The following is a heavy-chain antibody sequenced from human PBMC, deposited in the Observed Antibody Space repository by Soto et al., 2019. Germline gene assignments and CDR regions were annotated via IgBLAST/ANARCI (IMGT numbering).Heavy chain of an antibody. J-gene: IGHJ3*02. CDR1: GFTFSSYG. CDR3: AKASGILWFGGLDAFDI. D-gene: IGHD3-10*01. V-gene: IGHV3-30*18. Sequence: ESGGGVVQPGRSLRLSCAASGFTFSSYGMHWVRQAPGKGLEWVAVISYDGSNKYYADSVKGRFTISRDNSKNTLYLQMNSLCAQDTAVYYCAKASGILWFGGLDAFDIWGQGTMVTVSS. CDR2: ISYDGSNK.